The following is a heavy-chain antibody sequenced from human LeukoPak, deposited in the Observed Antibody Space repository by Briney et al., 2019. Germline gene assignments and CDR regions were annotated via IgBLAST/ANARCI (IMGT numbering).Heavy chain of an antibody. V-gene: IGHV1-18*01. CDR2: INPYNGDT. CDR1: GYTFTTYG. J-gene: IGHJ5*02. Sequence: ASVKVSCKASGYTFTTYGISWVRQAPGQGLEWMGWINPYNGDTNYAQKLQGRVTMTTDTSTSTACVELRSLRSDDTAVYYCAREGVLEQQLRWFGPWGQGTLVTVSS. D-gene: IGHD6-13*01. CDR3: AREGVLEQQLRWFGP.